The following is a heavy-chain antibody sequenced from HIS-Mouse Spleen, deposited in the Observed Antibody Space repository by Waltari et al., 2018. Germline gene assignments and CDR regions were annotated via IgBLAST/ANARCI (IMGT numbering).Heavy chain of an antibody. CDR2: ISYDGSNK. CDR1: GFTFSSYG. D-gene: IGHD3-16*01. Sequence: QVQLVESGGGVVQPGGSLRLSCAASGFTFSSYGMHWGRQAPGKGLEWVAVISYDGSNKYYADSVKGRFTISRDNSKNTLYLQMNSLRAEDTAVYYCAKASWGEAFDIWGQGTMVTVSS. V-gene: IGHV3-30*18. CDR3: AKASWGEAFDI. J-gene: IGHJ3*02.